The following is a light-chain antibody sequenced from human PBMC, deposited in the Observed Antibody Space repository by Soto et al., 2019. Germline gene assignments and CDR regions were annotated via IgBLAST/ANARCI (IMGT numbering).Light chain of an antibody. V-gene: IGKV3-20*01. CDR1: QSVSSSY. Sequence: EIVLTQSPGTLSLSPGERATLSCRASQSVSSSYLAWYQQKPGQAPRLLIYGASSRATCIPDRFSGSGSGTDFTLTISRLEPEDFAVYYCQQYCSSTWTFGQGTKVEIK. CDR2: GAS. J-gene: IGKJ1*01. CDR3: QQYCSSTWT.